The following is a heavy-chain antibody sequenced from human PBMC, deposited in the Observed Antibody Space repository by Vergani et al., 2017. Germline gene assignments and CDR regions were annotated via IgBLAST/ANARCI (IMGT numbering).Heavy chain of an antibody. D-gene: IGHD1-7*01. J-gene: IGHJ4*02. CDR1: GFTFSSYS. CDR3: ARDPNWNYDACFDY. V-gene: IGHV3-21*01. CDR2: ISSSSSYI. Sequence: VQLVESGGGLVKPGGSLRLSCAASGFTFSSYSMNWVRQAPGKGLEWVSSISSSSSYIYYADSVKGRFTISRDNAKNSLYLQMNSLRAEDTAVYYCARDPNWNYDACFDYWGQGTLVTVSS.